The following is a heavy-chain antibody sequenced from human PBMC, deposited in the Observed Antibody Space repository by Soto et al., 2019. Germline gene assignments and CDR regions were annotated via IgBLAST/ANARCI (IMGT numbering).Heavy chain of an antibody. CDR1: GGSISSSSYY. D-gene: IGHD3-3*01. Sequence: SETLSLTCTVSGGSISSSSYYWGWIRQPPGKGLEWIGSIYYSGSTYYNPSLKSRVTISVDTSKNQFSLKLSSVTAADTAVYYCARYYDFWSGYYYYFDYWGQGTLVTVSS. J-gene: IGHJ4*02. V-gene: IGHV4-39*01. CDR2: IYYSGST. CDR3: ARYYDFWSGYYYYFDY.